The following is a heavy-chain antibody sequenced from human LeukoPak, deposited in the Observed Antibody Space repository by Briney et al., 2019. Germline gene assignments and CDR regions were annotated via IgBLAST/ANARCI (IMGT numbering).Heavy chain of an antibody. J-gene: IGHJ4*02. D-gene: IGHD4-17*01. CDR3: PSGLISYGDYGEFDY. V-gene: IGHV4-59*01. Sequence: VKPSETLSLPCTVSGRSLSSYYWSWIRQPPGKGLEWIGHIYYSGSTNYNPSLKSRVTISVDTSKNQFSLKLSSVTAADTAVYYCPSGLISYGDYGEFDYWGQRTLVTVSS. CDR1: GRSLSSYY. CDR2: IYYSGST.